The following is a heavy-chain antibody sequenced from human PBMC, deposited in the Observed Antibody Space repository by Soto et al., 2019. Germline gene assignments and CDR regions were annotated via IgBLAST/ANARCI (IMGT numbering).Heavy chain of an antibody. Sequence: QMQLVESGGGVVQPGRSLRLSCVASGFPFREFGMHWVRQAPGKGLEWVALISYDGSDYADSVKGRFTISRDDSRDTLFLHMDNLRPDYTGVYYCARRWNYYLDYWGQGTLVAVSS. V-gene: IGHV3-33*05. CDR1: GFPFREFG. D-gene: IGHD1-1*01. CDR2: ISYDGSD. CDR3: ARRWNYYLDY. J-gene: IGHJ4*02.